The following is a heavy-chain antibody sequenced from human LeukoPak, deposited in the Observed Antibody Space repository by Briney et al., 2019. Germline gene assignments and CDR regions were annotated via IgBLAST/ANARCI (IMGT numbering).Heavy chain of an antibody. CDR3: AKDPGYSSSWGYFDY. V-gene: IGHV3-23*01. CDR1: GFTFSSYA. D-gene: IGHD6-13*01. CDR2: ISGSGGST. Sequence: GGSLRLSCAASGFTFSSYAMSWVRQAPGKGLEWVSAISGSGGSTYYADSVKGRFTISRDNSKNTLYLQMNSLRAEDTAVYYCAKDPGYSSSWGYFDYWGQGTLVTVSS. J-gene: IGHJ4*02.